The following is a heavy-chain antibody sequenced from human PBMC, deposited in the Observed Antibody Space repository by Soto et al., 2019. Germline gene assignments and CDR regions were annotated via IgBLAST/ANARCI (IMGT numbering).Heavy chain of an antibody. Sequence: SVKVSCKASGGTFSSYAISWVRQAPGQGLEWMGGIIPIFGTANYAQKFQGRVTITADESTSTAYMELSSLRSEDTAVYCCARSTSSLIVGAKYAFDIWGQGTMVTVSS. CDR1: GGTFSSYA. D-gene: IGHD1-26*01. J-gene: IGHJ3*02. CDR3: ARSTSSLIVGAKYAFDI. CDR2: IIPIFGTA. V-gene: IGHV1-69*13.